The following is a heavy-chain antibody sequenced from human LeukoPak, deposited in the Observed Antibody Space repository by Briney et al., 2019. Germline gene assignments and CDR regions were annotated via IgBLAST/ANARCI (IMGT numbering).Heavy chain of an antibody. J-gene: IGHJ4*02. CDR1: GFTFSSYA. V-gene: IGHV3-23*01. CDR2: ISGSGGST. CDR3: AKSNGYSSANRYYFDY. D-gene: IGHD6-25*01. Sequence: GGSLRLSCAVSGFTFSSYAMSWVRQAPGKGLEWVSAISGSGGSTYYADSVKGRFTISRDNSKNTLYLQMNSLRAEDTAVYYCAKSNGYSSANRYYFDYWGQGTLVTVSS.